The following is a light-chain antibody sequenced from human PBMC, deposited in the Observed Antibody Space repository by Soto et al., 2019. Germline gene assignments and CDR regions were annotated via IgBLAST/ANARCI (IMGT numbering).Light chain of an antibody. CDR3: QQYNTWPPIT. CDR1: QNVLSN. V-gene: IGKV3-15*01. CDR2: GAS. Sequence: EIVMTQSPATLSVSPGERATLSCRSSQNVLSNLAWYQQKPGQAPRLLIFGASTRATGTPARFSGTGSGTEFTLTISSLQSEDFAVYYCQQYNTWPPITFGQGTRLEI. J-gene: IGKJ5*01.